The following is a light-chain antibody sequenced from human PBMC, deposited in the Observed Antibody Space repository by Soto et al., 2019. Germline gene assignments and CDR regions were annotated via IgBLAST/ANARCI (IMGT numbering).Light chain of an antibody. CDR1: QSVSSSY. CDR2: GAS. V-gene: IGKV3-20*01. Sequence: EIVLTQSPGTLSLSPGERATLSCRASQSVSSSYLAWYQQKPGQAPRLLIYGASSRAPGIPDRCSGSGSGTDFTLTISRLEPEDFAVYYCQQYGSSPPLTCGGGTKVEIK. CDR3: QQYGSSPPLT. J-gene: IGKJ4*01.